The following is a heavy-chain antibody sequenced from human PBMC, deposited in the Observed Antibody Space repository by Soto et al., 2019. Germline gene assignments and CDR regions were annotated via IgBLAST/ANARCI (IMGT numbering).Heavy chain of an antibody. J-gene: IGHJ3*02. CDR3: ARERITMIVVVMDAFDS. CDR1: GGSISSSSYY. Sequence: SETLSLTCTVSGGSISSSSYYWGWIRQPPGKGLEWIGSIYYSGSTYYNPSLKSRVTISVDTSKNQFSLKLSSVTAADTAVYYCARERITMIVVVMDAFDSWGQGIMVTVSS. V-gene: IGHV4-39*01. D-gene: IGHD3-22*01. CDR2: IYYSGST.